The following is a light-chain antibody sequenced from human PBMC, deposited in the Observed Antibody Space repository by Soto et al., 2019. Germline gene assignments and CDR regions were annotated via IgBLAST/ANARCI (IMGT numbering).Light chain of an antibody. CDR2: DVS. CDR1: GSDVGGYNY. V-gene: IGLV2-14*01. J-gene: IGLJ2*01. Sequence: QPASVSGSPGQSITISCTGTGSDVGGYNYVSWYQLHPGKAPKTIIYDVSDRPSGVSNRFSGSKSGNTASLTISGLQAEDEADYFCSSYSSSSTLLFGGGTKLTVL. CDR3: SSYSSSSTLL.